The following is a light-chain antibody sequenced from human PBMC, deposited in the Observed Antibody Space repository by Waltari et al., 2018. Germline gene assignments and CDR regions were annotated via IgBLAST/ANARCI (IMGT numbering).Light chain of an antibody. CDR2: DAS. J-gene: IGKJ1*01. Sequence: DIQMTQSPSSLSASVGDRVTITCQASQDISNYLNWYQQKPGKAPKLLIYDASNFETGGPSRFSGSGSGTDFTFTISSLQPEDIATYYCQQYDNLPRTFGQGTKVEIK. CDR3: QQYDNLPRT. CDR1: QDISNY. V-gene: IGKV1-33*01.